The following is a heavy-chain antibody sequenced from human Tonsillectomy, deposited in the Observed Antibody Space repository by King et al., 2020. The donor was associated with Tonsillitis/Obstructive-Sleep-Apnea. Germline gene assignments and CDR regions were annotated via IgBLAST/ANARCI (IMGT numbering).Heavy chain of an antibody. CDR2: INHSGTT. D-gene: IGHD6-19*01. CDR1: GGSFSDYY. Sequence: VQLQQWGAGLLKPSETLSLTCAVHGGSFSDYYWSWIRQPPGKGLEWIGEINHSGTTNYSPSLKSRVNISVDTSKNQFSLRLRSVTAADTAVYYCARGTKPPEQWLIPTGSNYFDYWGQGTLVTVSS. V-gene: IGHV4-34*01. J-gene: IGHJ4*02. CDR3: ARGTKPPEQWLIPTGSNYFDY.